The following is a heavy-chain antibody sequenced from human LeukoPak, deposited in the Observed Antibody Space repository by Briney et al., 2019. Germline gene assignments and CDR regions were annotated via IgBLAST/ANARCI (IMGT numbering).Heavy chain of an antibody. D-gene: IGHD1-26*01. CDR1: GFTFNYYG. Sequence: PGGSLRLSCAASGFTFNYYGMHWVRQAPGKGLEWVAVISYDGSNKYYADSVKGRFTISRDNSKNTLYLQMNSLRAEDTAVYYCARDLQWELLGILNYWGQGTLVTVSS. CDR2: ISYDGSNK. J-gene: IGHJ4*02. V-gene: IGHV3-30*19. CDR3: ARDLQWELLGILNY.